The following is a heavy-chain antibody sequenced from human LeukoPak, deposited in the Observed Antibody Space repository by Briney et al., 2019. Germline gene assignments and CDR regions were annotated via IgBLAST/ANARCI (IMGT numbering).Heavy chain of an antibody. Sequence: AGSLTLSCAASGFTFSSYALSWVRQAPGKGLEWVSAISGSGGSKYYADSVKGRFTISRDNSKNTLYLQMNSLRAEDTAVYYCAKGGYGGRRLNYYYGMDVWGQGTTVTVSS. V-gene: IGHV3-23*01. D-gene: IGHD5-12*01. J-gene: IGHJ6*02. CDR2: ISGSGGSK. CDR1: GFTFSSYA. CDR3: AKGGYGGRRLNYYYGMDV.